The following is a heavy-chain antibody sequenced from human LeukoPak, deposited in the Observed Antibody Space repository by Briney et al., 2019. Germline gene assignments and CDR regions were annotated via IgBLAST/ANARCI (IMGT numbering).Heavy chain of an antibody. J-gene: IGHJ4*02. D-gene: IGHD3-10*01. V-gene: IGHV3-23*01. CDR2: ISGSGGIT. CDR1: GFSFSYYA. Sequence: GSLRLSCAASGFSFSYYAMYWLRQAPGKGPEWGSVISGSGGITYYADSVKGRFTISRDNANQARYLQMSRLRADDTTVYYCAKDLASGSYSWNDYWGLGILVTVSS. CDR3: AKDLASGSYSWNDY.